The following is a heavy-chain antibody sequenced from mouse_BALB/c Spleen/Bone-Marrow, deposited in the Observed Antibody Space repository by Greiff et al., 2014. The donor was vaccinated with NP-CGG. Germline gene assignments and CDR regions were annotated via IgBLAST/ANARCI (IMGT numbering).Heavy chain of an antibody. V-gene: IGHV2-9*02. J-gene: IGHJ3*01. CDR3: ASPIYYDYPLFAY. CDR2: IWAGGST. D-gene: IGHD2-4*01. CDR1: GFSLTSYG. Sequence: VKLMESGPGLVAPSQSLSITCTVSGFSLTSYGVHWVRQPPGKGLERLGVIWAGGSTNYNSALMSRLSISKDNSKSQVFLKMNSLQTDDTAMYYCASPIYYDYPLFAYWGQGTLVTVSA.